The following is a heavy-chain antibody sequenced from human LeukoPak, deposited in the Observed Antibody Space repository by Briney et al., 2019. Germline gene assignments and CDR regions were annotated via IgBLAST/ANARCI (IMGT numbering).Heavy chain of an antibody. Sequence: SLIISCKCSGYSFTDYWIAWVRQMPATGLEWIGIIDHGVSDTRYSPSIQGQVTFSADKSISTAYLQWSSLRASDTAIYYCARQCCRGASPGFDPWGQGTLVTVSS. D-gene: IGHD3-10*01. V-gene: IGHV5-51*01. CDR2: IDHGVSDT. CDR3: ARQCCRGASPGFDP. J-gene: IGHJ5*02. CDR1: GYSFTDYW.